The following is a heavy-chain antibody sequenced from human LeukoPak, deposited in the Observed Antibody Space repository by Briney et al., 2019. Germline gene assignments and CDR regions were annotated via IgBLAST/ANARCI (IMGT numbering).Heavy chain of an antibody. CDR3: ARDSRGQIFGVDFNWFDP. CDR2: ISSSSSYI. V-gene: IGHV3-21*04. Sequence: GGSLRLSCAASGFTFSSYSMNWVRQAPGKGLEWVSSISSSSSYIYYADSVKGRFTISRDNAKNSLYLQMNSLRAEDTAMYYCARDSRGQIFGVDFNWFDPWGQGTLVTVSS. D-gene: IGHD3-3*01. J-gene: IGHJ5*02. CDR1: GFTFSSYS.